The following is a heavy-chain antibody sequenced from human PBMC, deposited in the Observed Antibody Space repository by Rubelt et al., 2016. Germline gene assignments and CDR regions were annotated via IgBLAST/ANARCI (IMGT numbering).Heavy chain of an antibody. CDR2: IKPDGREK. CDR1: GFTFGTYW. J-gene: IGHJ3*02. D-gene: IGHD3-3*01. Sequence: GGGLVQPGGSLRLSCAASGFTFGTYWMSWVRQAPGKGLEWVANIKPDGREKFYVDSVKGRFTISRDNAKNSLSLQMNSLRAEDTALYYCARGDFWSGDYTDAFDIWGQGTLVTVSS. CDR3: ARGDFWSGDYTDAFDI. V-gene: IGHV3-7*01.